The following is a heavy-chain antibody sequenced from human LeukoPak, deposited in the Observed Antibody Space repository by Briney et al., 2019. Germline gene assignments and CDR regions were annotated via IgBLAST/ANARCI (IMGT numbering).Heavy chain of an antibody. CDR1: GFTFSSYS. J-gene: IGHJ3*02. D-gene: IGHD6-13*01. CDR3: AREVRAAGTEGAFDI. Sequence: GGSLRLSCAASGFTFSSYSMNWVRQAPGKGLEWVSYISSSSSTIYYADSVKGRFTISRDNAKNSLYLQMNSLRAEDTAVYYCAREVRAAGTEGAFDIWGQGTMVTVSS. V-gene: IGHV3-48*04. CDR2: ISSSSSTI.